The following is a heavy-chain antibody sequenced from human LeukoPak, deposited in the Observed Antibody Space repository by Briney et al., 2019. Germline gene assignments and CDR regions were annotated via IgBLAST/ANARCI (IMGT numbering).Heavy chain of an antibody. Sequence: SETLSLTCTVSGGSISSSSYYWGWIRQPAGKGLEWIGRIYTSGSTNYNPSLKSRVTISVDTSKNQFSLKLSSVTAADTAVYYCARVKYTLSQLLYDVDAFDIWGQGTMVTVSS. CDR1: GGSISSSSYY. J-gene: IGHJ3*02. V-gene: IGHV4-61*02. D-gene: IGHD2-2*02. CDR3: ARVKYTLSQLLYDVDAFDI. CDR2: IYTSGST.